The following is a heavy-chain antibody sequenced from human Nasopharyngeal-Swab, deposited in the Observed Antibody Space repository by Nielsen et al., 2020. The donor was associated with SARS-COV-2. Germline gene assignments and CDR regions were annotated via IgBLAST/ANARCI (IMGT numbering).Heavy chain of an antibody. CDR3: ARELTALYGMDV. CDR2: INPSGGST. CDR1: GYTFTSYY. D-gene: IGHD1-20*01. Sequence: ASVKVSCKASGYTFTSYYMHWVRQAPGQGLEWMGIINPSGGSTSYAQKFQGRVTMTRDTSTSTVCMELSSLRSEDTAVYYCARELTALYGMDVWGQGTTVTVSS. V-gene: IGHV1-46*01. J-gene: IGHJ6*02.